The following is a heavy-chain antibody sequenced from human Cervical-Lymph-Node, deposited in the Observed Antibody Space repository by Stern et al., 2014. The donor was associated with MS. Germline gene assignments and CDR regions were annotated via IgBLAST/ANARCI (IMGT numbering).Heavy chain of an antibody. CDR3: ARQPDFSDFLDF. D-gene: IGHD4-11*01. J-gene: IGHJ4*02. V-gene: IGHV1-3*01. CDR1: GYNFIDHA. Sequence: HVQLVQSGAAVKKPGASMTISCKTSGYNFIDHAIHWVRQATGQRLEWMVWINGGPGTTIYSQKFQGRVSFTRDKAASAAYMDLSSLSPDDTAVYYCARQPDFSDFLDFWGQGTLVTVSS. CDR2: INGGPGTT.